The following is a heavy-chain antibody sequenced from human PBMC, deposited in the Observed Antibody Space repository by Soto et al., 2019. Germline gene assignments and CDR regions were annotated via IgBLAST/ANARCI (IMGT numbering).Heavy chain of an antibody. CDR2: IYYSGST. Sequence: SETLSLTCTVSGGSISSYYWSWIRQPPGKGLEWIGYIYYSGSTNYNPSLKSRVTISADTSKNQFSLKLSSVTAADTAVYYCAREGGGSQWILSNWFDPWGQGTLVTVSS. CDR1: GGSISSYY. J-gene: IGHJ5*02. D-gene: IGHD2-2*03. CDR3: AREGGGSQWILSNWFDP. V-gene: IGHV4-59*01.